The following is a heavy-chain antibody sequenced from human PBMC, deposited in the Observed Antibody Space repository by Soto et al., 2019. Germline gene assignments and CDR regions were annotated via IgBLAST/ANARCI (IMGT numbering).Heavy chain of an antibody. V-gene: IGHV4-59*01. CDR1: GGSISSYY. D-gene: IGHD6-19*01. CDR3: ARGYSSGWPLDY. J-gene: IGHJ4*02. CDR2: IYYSGST. Sequence: QVQLQESGPGLVKPSETLSLTCTVSGGSISSYYWSWIRQPPGKGLEWIGYIYYSGSTNYNPSLKSRVTISVDTSKNQFSLKLSSVTAADTAVYYCARGYSSGWPLDYWGQVTLVTVSS.